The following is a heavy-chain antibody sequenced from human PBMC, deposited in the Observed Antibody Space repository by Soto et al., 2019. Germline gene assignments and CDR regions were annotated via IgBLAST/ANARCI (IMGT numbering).Heavy chain of an antibody. CDR2: TYYRSRWYN. CDR1: GDSVSSNSAA. D-gene: IGHD1-7*01. J-gene: IGHJ6*03. CDR3: AGTTSHQWYYMDV. V-gene: IGHV6-1*01. Sequence: SQTLSLTCAISGDSVSSNSAAWNWIRLSPSRGLEWLARTYYRSRWYNDYAVSVRSRITVNPDTSKNQCSLQLTSVTPEDTAVYYCAGTTSHQWYYMDVWGKGTTVTVSS.